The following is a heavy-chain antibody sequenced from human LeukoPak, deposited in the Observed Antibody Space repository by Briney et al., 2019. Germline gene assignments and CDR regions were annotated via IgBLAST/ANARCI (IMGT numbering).Heavy chain of an antibody. CDR2: I. V-gene: IGHV3-23*01. J-gene: IGHJ4*02. Sequence: PGESLRLSCAASGFTFSSYAMRWVRQAPGKGLEWVSSINYADSAKGRFTVSRDNSKSTLYLQMNSLRAEDTAVYYCATLMYTSGRQGFDYWGQGTRVTVSS. CDR3: ATLMYTSGRQGFDY. D-gene: IGHD6-19*01. CDR1: GFTFSSYA.